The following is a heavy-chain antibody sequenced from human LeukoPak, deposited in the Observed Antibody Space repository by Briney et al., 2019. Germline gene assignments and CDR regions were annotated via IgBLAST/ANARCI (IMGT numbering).Heavy chain of an antibody. CDR1: GFIFSSYE. CDR2: ISSSGRTI. CDR3: AKEGTASKPRDLDY. D-gene: IGHD1/OR15-1a*01. J-gene: IGHJ4*02. V-gene: IGHV3-48*03. Sequence: GGSLRLSCAASGFIFSSYEMMWVRQAPGKGLEWVSYISSSGRTIYYADSVKGRFTISRDNSKNTLSLQMNSLKPDDTAMYYCAKEGTASKPRDLDYWGQGTLVTVFS.